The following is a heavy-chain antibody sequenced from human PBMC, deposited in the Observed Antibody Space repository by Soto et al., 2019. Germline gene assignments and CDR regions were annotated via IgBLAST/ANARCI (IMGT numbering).Heavy chain of an antibody. CDR2: IYHSGST. D-gene: IGHD6-19*01. J-gene: IGHJ3*02. CDR1: SGSISSSNW. Sequence: SETLSLTCAVSSGSISSSNWWSWVRQPPGKGLEWIGEIYHSGSTNYNPSLKSRVTISVDKSKNQFSLKLSSVTAADTAVYYCARDRGYSSGNDAFDIWGQGTMVTVSS. CDR3: ARDRGYSSGNDAFDI. V-gene: IGHV4-4*02.